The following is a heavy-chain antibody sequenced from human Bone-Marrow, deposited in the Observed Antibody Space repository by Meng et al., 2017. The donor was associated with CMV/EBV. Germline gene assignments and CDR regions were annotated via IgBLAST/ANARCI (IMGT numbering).Heavy chain of an antibody. J-gene: IGHJ6*02. CDR1: GGTFSSYA. V-gene: IGHV1-69*10. Sequence: SVKVSCKASGGTFSSYAISWVRQAPGQGLEWMGGIIPILGIANYAQKFQGRVTITADKSTSTAYMELSSLRSEDTAVYYCARDPSEYCSGGSCPIGGMDVWGQGPTVTVYS. CDR2: IIPILGIA. CDR3: ARDPSEYCSGGSCPIGGMDV. D-gene: IGHD2-15*01.